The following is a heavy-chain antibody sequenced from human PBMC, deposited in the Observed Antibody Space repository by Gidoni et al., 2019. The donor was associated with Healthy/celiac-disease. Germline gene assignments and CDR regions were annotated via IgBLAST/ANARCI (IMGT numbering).Heavy chain of an antibody. D-gene: IGHD2-2*03. V-gene: IGHV3-30*18. Sequence: QVQLVESGGGVVPPGRSLRLSCAASGFTFSSSGMHWVRQAPGKGLEWVAVISYDGSNKYYADSVKGRFTISRDNSKNTLYLQMNSLRAEDTAVYYCAKDGYCSSTSCHRLDYWGQGTLVTVSS. CDR1: GFTFSSSG. J-gene: IGHJ4*02. CDR3: AKDGYCSSTSCHRLDY. CDR2: ISYDGSNK.